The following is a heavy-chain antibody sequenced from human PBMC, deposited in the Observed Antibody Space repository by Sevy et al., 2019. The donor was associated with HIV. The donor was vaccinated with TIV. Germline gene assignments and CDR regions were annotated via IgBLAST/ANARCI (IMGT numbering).Heavy chain of an antibody. CDR2: IYYSGST. J-gene: IGHJ4*01. CDR3: ARSGTTGTSLGY. Sequence: SETLSLTCTVSGGSVSSGSYYWSWIRQPPGKGLEWIGYIYYSGSTNYNPSLKSRVTISVDTSKNQFSLKLSSVTAADTAVYYCARSGTTGTSLGYWGHGTLVTSPQ. D-gene: IGHD1-1*01. CDR1: GGSVSSGSYY. V-gene: IGHV4-61*01.